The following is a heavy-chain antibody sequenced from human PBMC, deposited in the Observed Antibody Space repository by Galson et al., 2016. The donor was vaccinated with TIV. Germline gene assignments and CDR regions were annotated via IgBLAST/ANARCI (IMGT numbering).Heavy chain of an antibody. D-gene: IGHD3-22*01. J-gene: IGHJ4*02. V-gene: IGHV4-4*02. Sequence: SETLSHTCAVSGASISRSNWWSWVRQSPGKGLEWIGGIFHSGSTNYNPSLKTRVTISVDKSNNQFSLRLTSVSAADTAVYYCASSLPYYDGYYFDFWGPGSLVTVSS. CDR2: IFHSGST. CDR1: GASISRSNW. CDR3: ASSLPYYDGYYFDF.